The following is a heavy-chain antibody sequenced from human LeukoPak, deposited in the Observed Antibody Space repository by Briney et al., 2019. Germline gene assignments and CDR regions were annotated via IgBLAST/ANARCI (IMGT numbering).Heavy chain of an antibody. J-gene: IGHJ5*02. CDR3: ARVGSSSSWGTDWFDP. CDR2: INHSGST. D-gene: IGHD6-6*01. Sequence: PSETLSLTCAVYGGSFSGYYWSWIRQPSGKGLEWIGEINHSGSTNYNPSLKSRVTISVDTSKNQFSLKLSSVTAADTAVYYYARVGSSSSWGTDWFDPWGQGTLVTVSS. V-gene: IGHV4-34*01. CDR1: GGSFSGYY.